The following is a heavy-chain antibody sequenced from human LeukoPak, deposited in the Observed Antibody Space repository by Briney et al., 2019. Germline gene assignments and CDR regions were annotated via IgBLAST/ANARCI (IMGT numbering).Heavy chain of an antibody. D-gene: IGHD2-15*01. Sequence: AGGSLKLSCAASGFTFSGSAMHWVRQASGKGLEWVGRIRSKANSYATAYAASVKGRFTISRDDSKNTAYLQMNSLKTEDTAVYYCTGDLGPAATWGQGTLVTVSS. J-gene: IGHJ4*02. CDR1: GFTFSGSA. CDR3: TGDLGPAAT. CDR2: IRSKANSYAT. V-gene: IGHV3-73*01.